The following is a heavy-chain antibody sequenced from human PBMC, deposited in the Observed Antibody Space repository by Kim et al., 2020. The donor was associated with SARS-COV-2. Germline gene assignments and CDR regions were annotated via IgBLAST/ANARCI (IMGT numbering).Heavy chain of an antibody. CDR1: GGSVSSGSYY. D-gene: IGHD4-17*01. CDR3: ARAGSGDYLPYYYYGMDV. Sequence: SETLSLTCTVSGGSVSSGSYYWSWIRQPPGKGLEWIGYIYYSGSTNYNPSLKSRVTISVDTSKNQFSLKLSSVTAADTAVYYCARAGSGDYLPYYYYGMDVWGQGTTVTVSS. J-gene: IGHJ6*02. V-gene: IGHV4-61*01. CDR2: IYYSGST.